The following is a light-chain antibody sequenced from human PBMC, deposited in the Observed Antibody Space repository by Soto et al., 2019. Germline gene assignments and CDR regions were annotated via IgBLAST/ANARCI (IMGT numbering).Light chain of an antibody. J-gene: IGKJ5*01. Sequence: EIVLTQSPATLSLSPGERATLSCRASQSVSSYLAWYQQKPGQAPGLLIYGASSRATGIPDRFSGSGSGTDFTLTISRLEPEDFAVYYCQQYGSSITFGQGTRLEIK. CDR2: GAS. CDR1: QSVSSY. CDR3: QQYGSSIT. V-gene: IGKV3-20*01.